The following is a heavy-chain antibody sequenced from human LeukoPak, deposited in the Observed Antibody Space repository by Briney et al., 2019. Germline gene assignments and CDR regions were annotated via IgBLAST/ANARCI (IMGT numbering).Heavy chain of an antibody. D-gene: IGHD3-22*01. Sequence: ASVKVSCKASGYTFTSYDINWVRQATGQGLEWMGWMNPNSGNTGYAQKFQGRVTMTRNTSISTAYMELSSLRSEDTAVYYCARGLPTYYYDSSGSFFDYWGQGTLVTVSS. CDR1: GYTFTSYD. J-gene: IGHJ4*02. V-gene: IGHV1-8*01. CDR2: MNPNSGNT. CDR3: ARGLPTYYYDSSGSFFDY.